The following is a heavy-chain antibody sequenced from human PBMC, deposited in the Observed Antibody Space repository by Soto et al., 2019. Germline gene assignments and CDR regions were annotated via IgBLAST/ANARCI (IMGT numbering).Heavy chain of an antibody. V-gene: IGHV1-18*01. CDR1: GYTFTSYG. CDR2: ISAYNGNT. J-gene: IGHJ3*02. D-gene: IGHD3-9*01. Sequence: ASVKVSCKASGYTFTSYGISWVRQAPGQGLEWMGWISAYNGNTNYAQKLQGRVTMTTDTSTSTAYMELRSLRSDDTAVYYCARDCKKGETLQYFDWLLDAFDIWGQGTMVTVSS. CDR3: ARDCKKGETLQYFDWLLDAFDI.